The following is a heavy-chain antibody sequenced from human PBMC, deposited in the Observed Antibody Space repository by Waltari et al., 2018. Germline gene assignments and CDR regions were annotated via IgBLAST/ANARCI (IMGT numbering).Heavy chain of an antibody. CDR1: GYTFTDYY. D-gene: IGHD3-9*01. V-gene: IGHV1-69-2*01. Sequence: EVQVVQSGAEVKKPGATVKISCKISGYTFTDYYIHWVQQGPGKGLEWVGFVDPEDGETIYAEMFQDRVTITADASTDTGYMELSSLRSDDTAIYFCAKRWAIYYFEYWGQGNLVTVSS. CDR2: VDPEDGET. J-gene: IGHJ4*02. CDR3: AKRWAIYYFEY.